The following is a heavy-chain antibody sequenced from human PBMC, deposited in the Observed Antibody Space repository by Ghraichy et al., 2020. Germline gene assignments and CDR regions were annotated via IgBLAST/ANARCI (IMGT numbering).Heavy chain of an antibody. Sequence: GGSLRLSCVGSGFIFSSHSMNWVRQAPGKGLEWVSSISSESISILYADSVKGRFTISRDNARSSVYLQMNSLRAEDTAVYYCATYETGRFTNEFEYWGQGTLLTVSS. J-gene: IGHJ4*02. CDR1: GFIFSSHS. V-gene: IGHV3-21*01. CDR3: ATYETGRFTNEFEY. D-gene: IGHD3-3*01. CDR2: ISSESISI.